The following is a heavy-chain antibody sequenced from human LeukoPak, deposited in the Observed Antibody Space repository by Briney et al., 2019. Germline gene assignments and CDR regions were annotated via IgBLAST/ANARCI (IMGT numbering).Heavy chain of an antibody. CDR3: TRHFEYSSSANDY. V-gene: IGHV1-69*05. J-gene: IGHJ4*02. CDR1: VGTFSSYA. Sequence: SVKVSCKDFVGTFSSYAISWVRQAPGQGLEWMGRIIPIFGTANYAQKFQGRVTITTDESTSTAYMELSSLRSEDTAVYYCTRHFEYSSSANDYWGQGTLVTVSS. D-gene: IGHD6-6*01. CDR2: IIPIFGTA.